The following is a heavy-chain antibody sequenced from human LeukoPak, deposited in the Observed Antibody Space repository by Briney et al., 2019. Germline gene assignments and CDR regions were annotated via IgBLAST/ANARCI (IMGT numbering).Heavy chain of an antibody. J-gene: IGHJ6*02. D-gene: IGHD2-2*01. Sequence: GGSLRLSCGASGFTFSSYWMMWVRQAPGKGREWVANIKQDGSEKYYVDSVKGRFTISREHAKHSLYLQMNSLRAEDTAVYYCGRDRAAALYGLDVWGPGTTVPVSS. CDR1: GFTFSSYW. CDR3: GRDRAAALYGLDV. V-gene: IGHV3-7*03. CDR2: IKQDGSEK.